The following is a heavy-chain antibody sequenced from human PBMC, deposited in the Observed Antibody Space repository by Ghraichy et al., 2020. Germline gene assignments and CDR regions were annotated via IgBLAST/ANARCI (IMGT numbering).Heavy chain of an antibody. D-gene: IGHD3-16*01. CDR3: PITFGTDAFDI. V-gene: IGHV3-30-3*01. CDR2: ISYDGSNK. J-gene: IGHJ3*02. Sequence: GESLNISCAASGFTFSSYAMHWVRQAPGKGLEWVAVISYDGSNKYYADSVKGRFTISRDNSKNTLYLQMNSLRAEDTAVYYCPITFGTDAFDIWGQGTMVTVSS. CDR1: GFTFSSYA.